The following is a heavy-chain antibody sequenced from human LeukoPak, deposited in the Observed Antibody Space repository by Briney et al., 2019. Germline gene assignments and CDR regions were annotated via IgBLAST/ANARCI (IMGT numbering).Heavy chain of an antibody. CDR3: ARTSMAALTELFDL. J-gene: IGHJ4*02. CDR1: GGSISSYY. D-gene: IGHD5-24*01. V-gene: IGHV4-59*01. CDR2: IYYTGYT. Sequence: SETLSLTCTVSGGSISSYYWSWIRQPPGKGLEWIGYIYYTGYTNYNPSLKSRVTISLDTSKNQFSLKLSSVTAADTAVYYCARTSMAALTELFDLWGQGTLVTVSS.